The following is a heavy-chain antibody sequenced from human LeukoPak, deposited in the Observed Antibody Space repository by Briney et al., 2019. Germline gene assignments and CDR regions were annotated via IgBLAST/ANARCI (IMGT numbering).Heavy chain of an antibody. CDR1: GGTFSSYA. CDR3: ASFEKVYYYDSSGPIRHYYYYGMDV. J-gene: IGHJ6*02. CDR2: IIPLFGTA. V-gene: IGHV1-69*13. Sequence: SVKVSCKASGGTFSSYAISWVRQAPGQGLEWMGGIIPLFGTANYAQKFQGRVTITADESTSTAYMELSSLRSEDTAVYYCASFEKVYYYDSSGPIRHYYYYGMDVWGQGTTVTVSS. D-gene: IGHD3-22*01.